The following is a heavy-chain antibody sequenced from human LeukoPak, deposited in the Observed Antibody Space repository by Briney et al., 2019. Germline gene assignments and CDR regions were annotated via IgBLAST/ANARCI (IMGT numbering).Heavy chain of an antibody. D-gene: IGHD3-3*01. CDR2: INHSGST. J-gene: IGHJ4*02. V-gene: IGHV4-34*01. Sequence: SETLSLTCAVYGGSFSGYYWSWLRQPPGKGLEWIGEINHSGSTNYNPSLKSRVTISVDTSKNQFSLKLSSVTAADTAVYYCARVPNYDFWSGYHRTRRGTFDYWGQGTLVTVSS. CDR1: GGSFSGYY. CDR3: ARVPNYDFWSGYHRTRRGTFDY.